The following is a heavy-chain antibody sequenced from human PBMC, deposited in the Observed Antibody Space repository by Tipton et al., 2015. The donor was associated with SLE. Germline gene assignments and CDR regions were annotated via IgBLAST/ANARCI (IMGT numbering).Heavy chain of an antibody. Sequence: TLSLTCAVSGYSISSGYYWGWIRQPPGKGLEWIGNMYHSGSTYYNPSLKSRDTISVDPTKNQVSQKQSSVTAADTAVYYCARCSSSSKAGYFDCWGQGTLVTVSS. CDR2: MYHSGST. J-gene: IGHJ4*02. CDR1: GYSISSGYY. V-gene: IGHV4-38-2*01. D-gene: IGHD6-6*01. CDR3: ARCSSSSKAGYFDC.